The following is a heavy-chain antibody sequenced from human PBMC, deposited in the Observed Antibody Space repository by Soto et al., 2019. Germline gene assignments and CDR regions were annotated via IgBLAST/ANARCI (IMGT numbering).Heavy chain of an antibody. J-gene: IGHJ4*02. CDR3: ARLGVVGATFSAFDI. CDR2: IYYSGST. D-gene: IGHD1-26*01. V-gene: IGHV4-39*01. Sequence: PGGSLRLSCAASGFTVSSNYMSWVRQAPGKGLEWIGTIYYSGSTYYSPSLKSRVTISVDTSKNQFSLKLGSVTAADTAVYYCARLGVVGATFSAFDIWGRGTLVTVSS. CDR1: GFTVSSNY.